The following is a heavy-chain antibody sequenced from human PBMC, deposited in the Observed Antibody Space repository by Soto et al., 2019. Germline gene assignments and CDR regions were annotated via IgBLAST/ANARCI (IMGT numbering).Heavy chain of an antibody. V-gene: IGHV4-34*01. CDR2: VNHGGST. CDR1: GGSFSDYY. D-gene: IGHD3-3*01. Sequence: QVQLQQWGAGLLKPSETLSLTCPVNGGSFSDYYWTWISQPPGKGLEWIGEVNHGGSTHYNPSLKSRVSISVDTSKKQFSLNLTFVTAADTAVYYCAREWWSGSLIGGSLGGEGTLVTVSS. CDR3: AREWWSGSLIGGSL. J-gene: IGHJ4*02.